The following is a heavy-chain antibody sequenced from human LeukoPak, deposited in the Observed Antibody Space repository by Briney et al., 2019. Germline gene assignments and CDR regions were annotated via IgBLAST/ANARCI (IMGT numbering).Heavy chain of an antibody. D-gene: IGHD6-19*01. CDR2: ISCSSSYI. Sequence: GGSLRLSCAASRFTFSTYCMHWVRQAPGKGLECVSSISCSSSYISYADSVKGRFTISRDNAKNSLYLQMNSLRAEDTAVYYCARDSSGWSVNFDYWGQGTLVTVSS. V-gene: IGHV3-21*01. CDR1: RFTFSTYC. J-gene: IGHJ4*02. CDR3: ARDSSGWSVNFDY.